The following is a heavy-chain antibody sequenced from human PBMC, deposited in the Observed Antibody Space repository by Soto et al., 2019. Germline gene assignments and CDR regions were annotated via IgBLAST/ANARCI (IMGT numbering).Heavy chain of an antibody. Sequence: QVQLVESGGGVVQPGRSLRLSCAASGFTFSSYAMHWVRQAPGKGLEWVAVISYDGSNKYYADSVKGRFTISRDNSKNTLYLQMNSLRAEDTAVYYCERDPSYDILTGYIFDYWGQGTLVTVSS. V-gene: IGHV3-30-3*01. D-gene: IGHD3-9*01. CDR2: ISYDGSNK. CDR1: GFTFSSYA. CDR3: ERDPSYDILTGYIFDY. J-gene: IGHJ4*02.